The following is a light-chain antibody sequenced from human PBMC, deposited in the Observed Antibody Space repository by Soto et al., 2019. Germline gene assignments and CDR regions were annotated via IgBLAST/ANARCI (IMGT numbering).Light chain of an antibody. V-gene: IGKV3D-7*01. CDR2: GAS. J-gene: IGKJ3*01. CDR1: QSVSSSY. CDR3: QQDYTRFT. Sequence: PGERVTLSCRASQSVSSSYLTWYQQKPGQAPRLLIYGASTRATSIPARFSGSGSGTDFTLTISSLQPEDFAVYYCQQDYTRFTFGPGTKVAIK.